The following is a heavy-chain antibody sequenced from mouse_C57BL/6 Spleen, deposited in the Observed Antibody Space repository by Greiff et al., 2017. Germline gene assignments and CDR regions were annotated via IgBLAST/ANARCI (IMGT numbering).Heavy chain of an antibody. Sequence: EVQRVESGGGLVQPGGSLKLSCAASGFTFSDYYMYWVRQTPEKRLEWVAYISNGGGSTYYPDTVKGRFTISRDNAKNTLYLQMSRLKSEDTAMYYCARQDGAYWGQGTLVTVSA. D-gene: IGHD2-3*01. CDR3: ARQDGAY. J-gene: IGHJ3*01. CDR2: ISNGGGST. V-gene: IGHV5-12*01. CDR1: GFTFSDYY.